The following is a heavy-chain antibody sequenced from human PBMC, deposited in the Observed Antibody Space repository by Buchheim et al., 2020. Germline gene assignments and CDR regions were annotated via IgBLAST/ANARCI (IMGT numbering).Heavy chain of an antibody. CDR1: GGSISSGDYY. Sequence: QVQLQESGPGLVKPSQTLSLTCTVSGGSISSGDYYWSWIRQPPGKGLEWIGEINHSGSTNYNPSLKSRVTISVDTSKNQFSLKLSSVTAADTAVYYCARARPPGGYRSHYFDYWGQGTL. V-gene: IGHV4-30-4*01. CDR2: INHSGST. J-gene: IGHJ4*02. D-gene: IGHD6-13*01. CDR3: ARARPPGGYRSHYFDY.